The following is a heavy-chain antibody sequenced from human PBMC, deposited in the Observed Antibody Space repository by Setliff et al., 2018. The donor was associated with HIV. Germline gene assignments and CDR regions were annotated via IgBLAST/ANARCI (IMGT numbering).Heavy chain of an antibody. CDR2: IHYSGST. Sequence: SETLSLTCAVSGGSISSGGYSWTWIRQPPGKGLEWIAYIHYSGSTYFNPSLKSRVSISTDTSKNQFSLKLTSVTAADTAVYYCASRDTSRYFDDYWGQGTLVTVSS. D-gene: IGHD3-22*01. V-gene: IGHV4-30-2*05. CDR3: ASRDTSRYFDDY. CDR1: GGSISSGGYS. J-gene: IGHJ4*02.